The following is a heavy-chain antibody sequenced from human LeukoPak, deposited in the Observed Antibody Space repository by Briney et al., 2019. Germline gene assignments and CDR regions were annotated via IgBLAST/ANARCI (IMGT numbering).Heavy chain of an antibody. D-gene: IGHD3-3*01. CDR1: GGSISSGGYY. CDR2: IYYSGST. Sequence: PSETLSLTCTVSGGSISSGGYYWGWIRQPPGKGLEWIGSIYYSGSTYYNPSLKSRVTISVDTSKNQFSLKLSSVTAADTAVYYCARQDAPVDFWSGLNHYYYYGMDVWGQGTTVTVSS. CDR3: ARQDAPVDFWSGLNHYYYYGMDV. J-gene: IGHJ6*02. V-gene: IGHV4-39*01.